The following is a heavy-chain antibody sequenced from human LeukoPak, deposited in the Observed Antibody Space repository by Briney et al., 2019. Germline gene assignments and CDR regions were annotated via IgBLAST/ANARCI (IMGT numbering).Heavy chain of an antibody. J-gene: IGHJ3*02. CDR1: GFTFSSYG. CDR3: AKLSYVADSSGYYLLAFDI. D-gene: IGHD3-22*01. CDR2: IRYDGSNK. Sequence: GGSLRLSCAASGFTFSSYGMHWVRQAPRKGLEWVAFIRYDGSNKYYADSVKGRFTISRDNSKNTLYLQMNSLRAEDTAVYYCAKLSYVADSSGYYLLAFDIWGQGTMVTVSS. V-gene: IGHV3-30*02.